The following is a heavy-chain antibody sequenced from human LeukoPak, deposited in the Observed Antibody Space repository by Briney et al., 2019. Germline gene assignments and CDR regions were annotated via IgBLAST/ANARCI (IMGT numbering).Heavy chain of an antibody. J-gene: IGHJ4*02. V-gene: IGHV1-69*05. Sequence: SVKVSCKASGGTFSSYAISWVRQAPGQGLEWMGRIVPIFGTANYAQKFQGRVTITTDESTSTAYMELSSLRSEDTAVYYCASGRDGYSYYFDYWGQGTLVTVSS. CDR1: GGTFSSYA. D-gene: IGHD5-24*01. CDR3: ASGRDGYSYYFDY. CDR2: IVPIFGTA.